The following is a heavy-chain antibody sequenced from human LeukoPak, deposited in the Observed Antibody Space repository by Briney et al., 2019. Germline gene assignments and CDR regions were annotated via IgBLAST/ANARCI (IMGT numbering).Heavy chain of an antibody. Sequence: PGGSLRLSCAASGFTFSSYAMNWVRQAPGKGLEWVSVVSGSGDRIYYADSVKGRFTISRDNSKNTLFLQMNSLRAEDTAIYYCARGVTMVRGVISWFDSWGQGTLVTVSS. V-gene: IGHV3-23*01. CDR3: ARGVTMVRGVISWFDS. CDR1: GFTFSSYA. CDR2: VSGSGDRI. J-gene: IGHJ5*01. D-gene: IGHD3-10*01.